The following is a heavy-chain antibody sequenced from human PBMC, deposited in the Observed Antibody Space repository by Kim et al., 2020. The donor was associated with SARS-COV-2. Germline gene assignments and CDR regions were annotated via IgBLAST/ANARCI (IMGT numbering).Heavy chain of an antibody. J-gene: IGHJ4*02. CDR3: TKYNDYDFWSGYYSDY. V-gene: IGHV3-23*01. Sequence: SVKGRFTISRDNSKNTLYLKMNSLRAEDTAVYYCTKYNDYDFWSGYYSDYWGQGTLVTVSS. D-gene: IGHD3-3*01.